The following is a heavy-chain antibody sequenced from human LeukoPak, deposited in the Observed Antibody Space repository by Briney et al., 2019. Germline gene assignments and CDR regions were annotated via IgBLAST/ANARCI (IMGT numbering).Heavy chain of an antibody. J-gene: IGHJ2*01. Sequence: SETLSLTCTVSGGSISSSSYYWGWIRQPPGKGLEWIGYIYYSGSTNYNPSLKSRVTISVDTSKNQFSLKLSSVTAADTAVYYCARDGEFWSGLDVKARYFDLWGRGTLVTVSS. CDR1: GGSISSSSYY. CDR2: IYYSGST. CDR3: ARDGEFWSGLDVKARYFDL. V-gene: IGHV4-61*01. D-gene: IGHD3-3*01.